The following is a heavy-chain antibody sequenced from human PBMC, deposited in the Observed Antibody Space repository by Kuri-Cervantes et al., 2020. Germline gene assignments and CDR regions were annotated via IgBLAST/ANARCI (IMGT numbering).Heavy chain of an antibody. CDR2: IKQDGSEM. D-gene: IGHD5-24*01. V-gene: IGHV3-7*01. J-gene: IGHJ4*02. Sequence: GESLKISCVASGFTFSSYWMNWVRQAPGKGLEWVANIKQDGSEMYYVDSVKGRFTISRDNAKNSLYLQMNNLRAEDTAIYYCARDPSGGYNMAFDSWGQGTLVTVSS. CDR1: GFTFSSYW. CDR3: ARDPSGGYNMAFDS.